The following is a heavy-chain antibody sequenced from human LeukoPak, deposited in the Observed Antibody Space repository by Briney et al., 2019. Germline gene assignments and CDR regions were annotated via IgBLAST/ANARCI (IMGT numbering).Heavy chain of an antibody. CDR3: ARDSGWYNMDV. J-gene: IGHJ6*03. V-gene: IGHV3-53*01. Sequence: GGSLKPSFAAPGFTVSSTYMSWVRKAPGKGLEWVSVIYSGGSTYYADSVKGRFTISRDNSKNTLYLQMNSLRAEDTAVYYCARDSGWYNMDVWGKGTTVTVSS. D-gene: IGHD6-19*01. CDR2: IYSGGST. CDR1: GFTVSSTY.